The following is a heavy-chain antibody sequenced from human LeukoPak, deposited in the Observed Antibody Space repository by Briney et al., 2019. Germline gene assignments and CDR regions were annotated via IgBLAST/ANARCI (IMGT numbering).Heavy chain of an antibody. CDR2: INPRGGST. D-gene: IGHD1/OR15-1a*01. J-gene: IGHJ4*02. CDR1: GYIFTTYF. CDR3: ARVGTTGATADS. V-gene: IGHV1-46*01. Sequence: GASVKVSCKASGYIFTTYFMHWLRQAPGQGPEWMGIINPRGGSTGYAQKFQGRVTMTSDTSTSTVYMELKSLRSEDTAVYFCARVGTTGATADSWGQGTLVTVSS.